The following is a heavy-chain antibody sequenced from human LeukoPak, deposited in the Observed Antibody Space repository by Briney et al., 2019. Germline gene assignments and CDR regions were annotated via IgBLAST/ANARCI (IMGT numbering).Heavy chain of an antibody. J-gene: IGHJ5*02. CDR2: THHSGVT. CDR1: GGSISSVNW. CDR3: ARLRLSGGSFSVGWFDP. V-gene: IGHV4-4*02. D-gene: IGHD1-26*01. Sequence: SGTLSLTCAVSGGSISSVNWWSWVRQPPGKGLEWIGDTHHSGVTNYNASLKSRVTISVDKSKNQLSLELTSVTAADTAVYFCARLRLSGGSFSVGWFDPWGQGIQVTVSS.